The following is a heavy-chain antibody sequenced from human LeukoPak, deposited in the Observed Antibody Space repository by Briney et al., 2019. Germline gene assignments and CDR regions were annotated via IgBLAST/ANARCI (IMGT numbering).Heavy chain of an antibody. J-gene: IGHJ4*02. Sequence: GGALRLSCGASGFTFSNAAMTWGRQAPGKGLEGVSTITGSDGRTYYEDSVKGRFTIPRDYSKNTRHLQMTRLRDGCTAKTDCAKVLLLGSGYHPAYWGQGSLVIVSA. D-gene: IGHD2-15*01. CDR3: AKVLLLGSGYHPAY. V-gene: IGHV3-23*01. CDR1: GFTFSNAA. CDR2: ITGSDGRT.